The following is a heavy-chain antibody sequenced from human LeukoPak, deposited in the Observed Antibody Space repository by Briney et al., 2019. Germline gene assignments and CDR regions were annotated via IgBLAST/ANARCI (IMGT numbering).Heavy chain of an antibody. V-gene: IGHV4-61*02. CDR3: ARTPYYYYYYMDV. CDR1: GGSISSGSYY. J-gene: IGHJ6*03. CDR2: IYTSGST. Sequence: SQTLSLTCTVSGGSISSGSYYWSWIRQTAGKGLEWIGRIYTSGSTNYNPSLKSRVTISVDTSKNQFSLKLSSVTAADTAVYYCARTPYYYYYYMDVWGKGTTVTVSS.